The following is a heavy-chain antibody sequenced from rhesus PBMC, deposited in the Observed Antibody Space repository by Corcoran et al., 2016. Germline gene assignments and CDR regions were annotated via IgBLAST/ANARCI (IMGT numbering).Heavy chain of an antibody. D-gene: IGHD6-25*01. V-gene: IGHV3-103*01. CDR3: GAAAD. CDR1: GFTFSSFT. CDR2: IRAGGTT. Sequence: EVQLVESGGGLAKPGGSLRLSCAASGFTFSSFTMHWVRQAPGKGLEWVSAIRAGGTTYYADSVRGLFTISRDNAKNTLSLQMNSLTPEDTAVYSCGAAADWGQGVLVTVSS. J-gene: IGHJ4*01.